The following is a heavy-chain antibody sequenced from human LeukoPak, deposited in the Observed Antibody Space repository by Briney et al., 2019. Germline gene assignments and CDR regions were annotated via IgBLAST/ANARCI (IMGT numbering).Heavy chain of an antibody. CDR3: ARGQTCSSTSCSNGGWFDP. J-gene: IGHJ5*02. CDR2: INHSGST. V-gene: IGHV4-34*01. D-gene: IGHD2-2*01. Sequence: SETLSLTCGVYGGSFSGYYWSWIRQPPGKGLEWIGEINHSGSTNYNPSLKSRVTISVDTSKNQFSLKLSSVTAADTAVYYCARGQTCSSTSCSNGGWFDPWGQGTLVTVSS. CDR1: GGSFSGYY.